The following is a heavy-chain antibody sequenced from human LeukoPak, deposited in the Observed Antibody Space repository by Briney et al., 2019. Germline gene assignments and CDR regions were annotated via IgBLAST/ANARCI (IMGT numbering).Heavy chain of an antibody. CDR3: ARLEAVAAGY. CDR1: GGSISSSSYY. CDR2: IYYSGST. D-gene: IGHD6-13*01. J-gene: IGHJ4*02. V-gene: IGHV4-39*01. Sequence: SETLSLTCTVSGGSISSSSYYWGWIRQPPGKGLEWIGSIYYSGSTYYNPSLKSRVTISVDTSKNQFSLKLSSVTAADTAVYYCARLEAVAAGYWGQGALVTVSS.